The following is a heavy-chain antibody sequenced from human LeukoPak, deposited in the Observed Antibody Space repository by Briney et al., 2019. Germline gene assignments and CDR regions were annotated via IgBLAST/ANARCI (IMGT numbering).Heavy chain of an antibody. D-gene: IGHD6-13*01. CDR1: GGSISSYY. CDR3: AREGYSSSYEPKRAFDI. Sequence: SETLSLTCTGSGGSISSYYWSWIRQPPGKGLEWIGYIYYSGSTNYNPSLKSRVTISVDTSKNQFSLKLSSVTAADTAVYYCAREGYSSSYEPKRAFDIWGQGTMVTVSS. CDR2: IYYSGST. V-gene: IGHV4-59*01. J-gene: IGHJ3*02.